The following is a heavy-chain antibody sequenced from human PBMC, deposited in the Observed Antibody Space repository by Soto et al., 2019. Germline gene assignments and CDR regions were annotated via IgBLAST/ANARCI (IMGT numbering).Heavy chain of an antibody. D-gene: IGHD6-19*01. J-gene: IGHJ4*02. CDR2: INWNGGST. CDR1: GFTFDDYG. V-gene: IGHV3-20*01. Sequence: GGSLRLSCAASGFTFDDYGMSWVRQAPGKGLEWVSGINWNGGSTGYADSVKGRFTISRDNAKNSLYLQMNSLRAEDTALYHCARVSSGWYLNYFDYWGQGTLVTVSS. CDR3: ARVSSGWYLNYFDY.